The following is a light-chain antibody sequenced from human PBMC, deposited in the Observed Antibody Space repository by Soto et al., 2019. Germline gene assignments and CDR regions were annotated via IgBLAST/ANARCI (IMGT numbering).Light chain of an antibody. J-gene: IGKJ2*02. CDR2: DAS. V-gene: IGKV1-33*01. CDR1: QDIKNY. Sequence: IQMTQPPSSLSASVGDRVTITCQASQDIKNYLIWYQQKPGKAPNLLIYDASSLGTGVSSRFSGSGSGTHFILTISSLQPEDIATYYCQQFDSVPCTFGQGTKLEIK. CDR3: QQFDSVPCT.